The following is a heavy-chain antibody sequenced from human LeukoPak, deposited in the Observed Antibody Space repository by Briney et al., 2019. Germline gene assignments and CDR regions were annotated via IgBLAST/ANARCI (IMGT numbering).Heavy chain of an antibody. CDR1: GFTFSSYS. CDR3: ARADSSSSGAFDI. J-gene: IGHJ3*02. V-gene: IGHV3-48*04. D-gene: IGHD6-6*01. Sequence: PGGSLRLPCAASGFTFSSYSMNWVRQAPGKGLEWVSYISSSSSTIYYADSVKGRFTTSRDNAKNSLYLQMNSLRAEDTAVYYCARADSSSSGAFDIWGQGTMVTVSS. CDR2: ISSSSSTI.